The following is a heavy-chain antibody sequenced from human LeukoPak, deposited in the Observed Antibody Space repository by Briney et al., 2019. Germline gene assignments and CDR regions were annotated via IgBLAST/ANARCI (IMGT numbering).Heavy chain of an antibody. CDR2: IYYSGST. J-gene: IGHJ6*02. CDR1: GGSISTDY. V-gene: IGHV4-59*08. D-gene: IGHD6-19*01. CDR3: ARSQSTGWYNGGLDV. Sequence: SETLSLTCTVSGGSISTDYWSWIRQPPGKGLEWIAYIYYSGSTSYNPSLKSRVTISVDTSKNQFSLKLSSVTAADTAVYYCARSQSTGWYNGGLDVWGQGTTVTVSS.